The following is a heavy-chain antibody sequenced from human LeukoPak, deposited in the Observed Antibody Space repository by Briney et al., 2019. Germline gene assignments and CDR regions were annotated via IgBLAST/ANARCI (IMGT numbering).Heavy chain of an antibody. D-gene: IGHD1-1*01. CDR1: GGTFSSYS. V-gene: IGHV1-69*02. CDR3: ARTTGTPDGNWFDP. J-gene: IGHJ5*02. Sequence: GASVKVSCEASGGTFSSYSISWVRQAPGQGLEWMGRISPILGIANYAQKVRGRLTLTADKSTSTTYMELSSLNSEDTAVYYCARTTGTPDGNWFDPWGQGTLVTVSS. CDR2: ISPILGIA.